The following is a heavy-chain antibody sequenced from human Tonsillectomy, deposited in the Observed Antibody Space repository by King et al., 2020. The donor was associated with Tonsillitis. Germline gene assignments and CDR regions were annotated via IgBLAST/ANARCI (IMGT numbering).Heavy chain of an antibody. Sequence: VQLVESGGGLVQPGGSLRLSCAASGFSFSIHAMSWVRQAPGKGLEWVSDISGSGGSTNNVDSVKGRFTISRDNFKNTLYLQMNSLRAEDTAVYYCAKYPRGYSYGYGPGYFDLWGRGALVTVSA. V-gene: IGHV3-23*04. CDR2: ISGSGGST. D-gene: IGHD5-18*01. J-gene: IGHJ2*01. CDR3: AKYPRGYSYGYGPGYFDL. CDR1: GFSFSIHA.